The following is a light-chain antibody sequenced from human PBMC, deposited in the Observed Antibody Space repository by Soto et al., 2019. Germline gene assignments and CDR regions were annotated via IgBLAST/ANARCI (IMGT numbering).Light chain of an antibody. CDR3: QQYNDWPPWT. J-gene: IGKJ1*01. Sequence: EIVMTQSPATLSVSPGERAILSCRASQSVTTNLAWYQQKPGQAPRLLIYGASTRATGISARFSGSGSGTEFTLTISSLQSEDFAVYYCQQYNDWPPWTFGQGTKVDIK. CDR1: QSVTTN. V-gene: IGKV3-15*01. CDR2: GAS.